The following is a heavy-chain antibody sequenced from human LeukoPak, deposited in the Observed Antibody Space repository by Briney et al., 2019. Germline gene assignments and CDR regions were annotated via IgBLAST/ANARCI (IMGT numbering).Heavy chain of an antibody. D-gene: IGHD3-10*01. CDR1: GFTFSSYG. Sequence: GGSLRLSCAASGFTFSSYGMHWVRQAPGKGLEYVSAISSNGGSTYYANSVKGRFTISRDNAKNTLYLQMDSLRAEDMAVYYCARVVRGVIPFYYYYMDVWGKGTTVTVSS. V-gene: IGHV3-64*01. CDR3: ARVVRGVIPFYYYYMDV. CDR2: ISSNGGST. J-gene: IGHJ6*03.